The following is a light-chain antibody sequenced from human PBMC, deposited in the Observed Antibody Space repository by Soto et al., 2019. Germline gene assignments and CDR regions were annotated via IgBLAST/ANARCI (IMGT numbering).Light chain of an antibody. V-gene: IGKV1-5*03. CDR2: KAS. CDR1: QSISSW. CDR3: QQYNSYSAYT. J-gene: IGKJ2*01. Sequence: DIQMTQSPSTLSASVGDRVTITCRASQSISSWLAWYQQKPGKAPKLLIYKASSLESGVPSRFSGSGSGPEVTLTISSLQPDDFATYYCQQYNSYSAYTCGQGTKREIK.